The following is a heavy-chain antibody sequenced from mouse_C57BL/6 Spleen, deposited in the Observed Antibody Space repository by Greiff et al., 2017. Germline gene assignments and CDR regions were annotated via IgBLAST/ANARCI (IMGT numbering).Heavy chain of an antibody. CDR1: GSTFTEYT. CDR3: ARHYDETAQATRAAWFAY. D-gene: IGHD3-2*02. CDR2: FYPGSGSI. Sequence: QVQLKESGAELVKPGASVKLSCKASGSTFTEYTIHWVKQRSGQGLEWIGWFYPGSGSIKYNEKFKDKATLTADKSSSTVYMELSRLTSEDSAVYFCARHYDETAQATRAAWFAYWGQGTLVTVSS. V-gene: IGHV1-62-2*01. J-gene: IGHJ3*01.